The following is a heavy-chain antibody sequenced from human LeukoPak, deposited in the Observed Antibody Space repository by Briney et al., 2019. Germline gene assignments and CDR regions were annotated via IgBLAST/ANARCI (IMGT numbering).Heavy chain of an antibody. CDR2: ISSSGSTI. CDR1: RFTFSTYE. D-gene: IGHD3-10*02. Sequence: VGSLRLSCAASRFTFSTYEMNWVRQAAGEGREGGSYISSSGSTIYYADSVKGRFTISRDNAKNALYLQMNSLRAEDPAVYYCAELGITMIGGVWGKGTTVTISS. J-gene: IGHJ6*03. V-gene: IGHV3-48*03. CDR3: AELGITMIGGV.